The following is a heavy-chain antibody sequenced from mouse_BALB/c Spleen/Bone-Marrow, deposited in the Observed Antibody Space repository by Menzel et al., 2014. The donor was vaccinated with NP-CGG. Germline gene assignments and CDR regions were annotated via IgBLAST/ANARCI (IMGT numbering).Heavy chain of an antibody. J-gene: IGHJ3*01. Sequence: PAARVDFSRYWMSWVRQAPGKGLEWIGEINPDSSTINYTPSLKDKFIISRDNAKNTLYLQMSKVRSEDTALYYCSRLYYYGNFAYWGQGTLVTVSA. V-gene: IGHV4-1*02. CDR2: INPDSSTI. CDR3: SRLYYYGNFAY. CDR1: RVDFSRYW. D-gene: IGHD1-1*01.